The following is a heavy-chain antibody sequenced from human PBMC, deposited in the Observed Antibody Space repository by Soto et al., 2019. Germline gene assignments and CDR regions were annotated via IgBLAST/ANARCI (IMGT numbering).Heavy chain of an antibody. J-gene: IGHJ4*02. D-gene: IGHD3-3*01. CDR1: GGSISSSY. V-gene: IGHV4-59*01. CDR2: IYYSGST. CDR3: ASGQGDYDFDY. Sequence: SETVSLTCNVSGGSISSSYWSWIRQPPGKGLEWIGYIYYSGSTNYNPSLKSRVTISIDTSKNQFSLKLSSVTAADTAVYYCASGQGDYDFDYWGQGTLVTVSS.